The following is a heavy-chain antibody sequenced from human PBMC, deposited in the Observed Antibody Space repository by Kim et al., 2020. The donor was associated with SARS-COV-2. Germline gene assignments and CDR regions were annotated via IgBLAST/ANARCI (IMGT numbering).Heavy chain of an antibody. CDR2: T. Sequence: TYYADSVKGRFTLSRDNSKNTLYLQMNSLRAEDTAVYYCATTSQLLFSYWGQGTLVTVSS. D-gene: IGHD2-21*02. V-gene: IGHV3-23*01. CDR3: ATTSQLLFSY. J-gene: IGHJ4*02.